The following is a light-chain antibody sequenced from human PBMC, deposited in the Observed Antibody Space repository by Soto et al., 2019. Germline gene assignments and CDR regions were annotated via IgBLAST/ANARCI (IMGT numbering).Light chain of an antibody. V-gene: IGKV1-5*01. Sequence: IQMTQSPSPLSASVGDRVTITCRASQTISTYLNWYQQKPGKAPKLLIYGASSLQSGVPSRFSGSGSGTEFTLTISSLQPDDFATYYCQQYNSYWTFGQGTKVDI. J-gene: IGKJ1*01. CDR2: GAS. CDR3: QQYNSYWT. CDR1: QTISTY.